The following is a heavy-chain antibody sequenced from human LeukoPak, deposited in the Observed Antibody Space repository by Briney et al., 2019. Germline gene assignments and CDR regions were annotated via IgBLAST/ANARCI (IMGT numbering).Heavy chain of an antibody. CDR3: ARDQTSYGSGSYDY. Sequence: SETLSLTCTVSGGSISSSSYYWGWIRQPPGKGLEWIGSIYYSGSTYYNPSLKSRVTISVDTSKNQFSLKLSSVTAADTAVYYCARDQTSYGSGSYDYWGQGTLVTVSS. V-gene: IGHV4-39*07. CDR2: IYYSGST. J-gene: IGHJ4*02. CDR1: GGSISSSSYY. D-gene: IGHD3-10*01.